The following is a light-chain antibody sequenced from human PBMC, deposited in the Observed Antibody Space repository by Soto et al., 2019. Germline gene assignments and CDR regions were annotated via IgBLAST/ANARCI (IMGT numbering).Light chain of an antibody. V-gene: IGLV2-23*01. CDR3: CSYAGTGTLL. CDR1: SSDVGSYNL. Sequence: QSALTQPASVSGSPGQSITISCTGTSSDVGSYNLVSWYQHHPGKDPKLMIYEGSKRPSGVSDRFSGSRSGNTASLTISGLQADDEADYYCCSYAGTGTLLFGGGTKVTVL. CDR2: EGS. J-gene: IGLJ2*01.